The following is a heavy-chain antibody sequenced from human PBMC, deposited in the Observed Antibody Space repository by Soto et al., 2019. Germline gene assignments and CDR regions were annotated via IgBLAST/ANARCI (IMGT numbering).Heavy chain of an antibody. Sequence: GSVRLSCAASGFTFRMFATSGVRQSPGKGLEWVSTISGSGGSTYYADAVKGRFTISRDNSMGTLYLQMKSLRVEDTAIYYCAKEVSLGSTVDLGYWGQGALVTVSS. CDR2: ISGSGGST. CDR1: GFTFRMFA. D-gene: IGHD3-10*01. V-gene: IGHV3-23*01. CDR3: AKEVSLGSTVDLGY. J-gene: IGHJ4*02.